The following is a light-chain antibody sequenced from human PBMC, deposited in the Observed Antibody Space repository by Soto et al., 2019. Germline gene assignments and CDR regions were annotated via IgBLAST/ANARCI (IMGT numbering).Light chain of an antibody. Sequence: QSALTQPASVSGSPGQSITISCTGTSSDVGGYIYVSWYQQHPGKAPKLMIYEVSNRPSGVSNRFSGSKSGNTASLTISGLQTEDEADYYCSSYAGSSNVFGTGTKVTVL. CDR3: SSYAGSSNV. J-gene: IGLJ1*01. V-gene: IGLV2-14*01. CDR2: EVS. CDR1: SSDVGGYIY.